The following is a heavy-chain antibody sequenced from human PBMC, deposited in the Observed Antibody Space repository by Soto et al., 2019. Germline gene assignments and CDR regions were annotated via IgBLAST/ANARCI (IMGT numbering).Heavy chain of an antibody. CDR1: GYTFTNFG. CDR2: ISAYNGNT. V-gene: IGHV1-18*01. Sequence: ASVKVSCKASGYTFTNFGISWVRQAPGQGLEWMGWISAYNGNTNSAQKFQDRVTTTTDTSTSTAYMELRSLRSDDTAIYYCARSIVVVTALDYWGQGTLVTVSS. J-gene: IGHJ4*02. D-gene: IGHD2-21*02. CDR3: ARSIVVVTALDY.